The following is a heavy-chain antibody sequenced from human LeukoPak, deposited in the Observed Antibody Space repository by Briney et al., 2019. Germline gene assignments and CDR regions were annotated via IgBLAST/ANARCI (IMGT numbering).Heavy chain of an antibody. D-gene: IGHD6-13*01. CDR3: ARVAAAGPFGAFDI. J-gene: IGHJ3*02. CDR1: GGTISTYA. Sequence: SVKVSCKTSGGTISTYAISWVRQAPGQGLEWIGRITPILGIANYAQKLQGRVTIIADKSTSTAYMELSSLRFEDTAVYYCARVAAAGPFGAFDIWGQGTRVTVS. V-gene: IGHV1-69*04. CDR2: ITPILGIA.